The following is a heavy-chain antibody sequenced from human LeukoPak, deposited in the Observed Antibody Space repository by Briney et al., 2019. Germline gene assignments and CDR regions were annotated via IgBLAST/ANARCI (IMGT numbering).Heavy chain of an antibody. J-gene: IGHJ4*02. CDR1: GFTFSSYA. CDR3: AKGNYYDSSGYGTYFDY. Sequence: GGSLRLSCAASGFTFSSYAMSWVRQAPGKGLEWVSGISWNSGSIGYADSVKGRFTISRDNAKNSLYLQMNSLRAEDMALYYCAKGNYYDSSGYGTYFDYWGQGTLVTVSS. V-gene: IGHV3-9*03. D-gene: IGHD3-22*01. CDR2: ISWNSGSI.